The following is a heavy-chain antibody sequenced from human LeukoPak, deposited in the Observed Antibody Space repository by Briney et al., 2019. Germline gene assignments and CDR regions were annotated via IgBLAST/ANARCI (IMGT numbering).Heavy chain of an antibody. CDR3: ARGARTYYDYVWGSYRYTVGSDY. D-gene: IGHD3-16*02. V-gene: IGHV4-4*07. CDR2: IYTSGST. CDR1: GGSISSYY. Sequence: SETLSLTCTVSGGSISSYYWSWIRQPAGKGLEWIGRIYTSGSTNYNPSLKSRVTMSVDTSKNQFSLKLSSVTAADTAVYYCARGARTYYDYVWGSYRYTVGSDYWGQGTLVTVSS. J-gene: IGHJ4*02.